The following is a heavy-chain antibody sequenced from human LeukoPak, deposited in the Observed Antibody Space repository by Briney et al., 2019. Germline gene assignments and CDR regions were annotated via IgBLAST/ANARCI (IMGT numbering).Heavy chain of an antibody. CDR1: GFTFISYV. Sequence: GGSLRLSCAASGFTFISYVMSWVRQAPARGLEWVSAISGSGGSTYYADSVKGRFTISRDNSKNTLYLQMNSLRAEDTAVYYCAKDHNWNDAPVRWGQGNLVTVSS. CDR2: ISGSGGST. CDR3: AKDHNWNDAPVR. D-gene: IGHD1-20*01. V-gene: IGHV3-23*01. J-gene: IGHJ4*02.